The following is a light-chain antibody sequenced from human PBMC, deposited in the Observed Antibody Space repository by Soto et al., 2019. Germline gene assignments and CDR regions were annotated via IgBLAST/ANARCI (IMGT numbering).Light chain of an antibody. CDR3: TSYTSSSTYV. Sequence: ALTQPASVSESPGQSITISCAGTSSDIGGYNYVSWYQQHPDKAPKLMIYGVTNRPSGVSDRFSGSKSGNTASLTISGLQAEDEADYYCTSYTSSSTYVFGTGTKVTVL. CDR1: SSDIGGYNY. V-gene: IGLV2-14*01. CDR2: GVT. J-gene: IGLJ1*01.